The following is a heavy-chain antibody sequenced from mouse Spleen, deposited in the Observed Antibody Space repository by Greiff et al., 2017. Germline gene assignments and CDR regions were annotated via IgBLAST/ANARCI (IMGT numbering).Heavy chain of an antibody. Sequence: EVKLVESGGGLVQPGGSLSLSCAASGFTFTDYYMSWVRQPPGKALEWLGFIRNKANGYTTEYSASVKGRFTISRDNSQSILYLQMNALRAEDSATYYCARYMVGKIAMDYWGQGTSVTVSS. CDR2: IRNKANGYTT. D-gene: IGHD2-1*01. CDR1: GFTFTDYY. V-gene: IGHV7-3*01. CDR3: ARYMVGKIAMDY. J-gene: IGHJ4*01.